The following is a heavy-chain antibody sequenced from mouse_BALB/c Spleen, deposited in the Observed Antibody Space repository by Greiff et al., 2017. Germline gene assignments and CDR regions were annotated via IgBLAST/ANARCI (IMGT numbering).Heavy chain of an antibody. J-gene: IGHJ3*01. CDR2: INPSTGYT. CDR3: ARWGVQAWFAY. V-gene: IGHV1-7*01. D-gene: IGHD2-14*01. CDR1: GYTFTSYW. Sequence: QVQLKESGAELAKPGASVKMSCKASGYTFTSYWMHWVKQRPGQGLEWIGYINPSTGYTEYNQKFKDKATLTADKSSSTAYMQLSSLTSEDSAVYYCARWGVQAWFAYWGQGTLVTVSA.